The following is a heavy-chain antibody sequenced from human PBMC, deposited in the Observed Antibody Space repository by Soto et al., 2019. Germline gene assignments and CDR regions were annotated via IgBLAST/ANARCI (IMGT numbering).Heavy chain of an antibody. CDR3: ERYWSGGSCHNGVTCY. D-gene: IGHD2-15*01. CDR1: GYTLITYG. Sequence: QVQLVQSGAEVKKPGASVKVSCKASGYTLITYGIRWVRQDPGRGLEWMGWINTYNRASKSAQNLQDRVTLTRDTDTVTAAMELRILRSADTAVYYCERYWSGGSCHNGVTCYWGQGAPLSVTS. CDR2: INTYNRAS. V-gene: IGHV1-18*01. J-gene: IGHJ4*02.